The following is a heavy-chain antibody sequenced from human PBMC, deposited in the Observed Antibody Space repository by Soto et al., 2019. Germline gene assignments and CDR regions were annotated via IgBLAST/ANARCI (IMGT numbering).Heavy chain of an antibody. CDR2: INAGNGNT. Sequence: ASVKVSCKASGYTFTSYAMHWVRQAPGQRLEWVGWINAGNGNTKYSQKFQGRVTITRDTSASTAYMELSSLRSEDTAVYYCARGVRFLEWPESNWFDPWGQGTLVTVSS. V-gene: IGHV1-3*01. CDR1: GYTFTSYA. D-gene: IGHD3-3*01. J-gene: IGHJ5*02. CDR3: ARGVRFLEWPESNWFDP.